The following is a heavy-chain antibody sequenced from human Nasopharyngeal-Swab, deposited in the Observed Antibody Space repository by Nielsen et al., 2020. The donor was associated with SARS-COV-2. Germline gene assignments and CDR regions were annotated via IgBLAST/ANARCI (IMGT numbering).Heavy chain of an antibody. J-gene: IGHJ4*02. Sequence: WIRQPPGKGLEWIGYIYYSGSTNYNPSLKSRVTISVDTSKNQFSLKLGSVTAADTAVYYCARGGSGWSTTFDYWGQGTLVTVSS. D-gene: IGHD6-19*01. CDR2: IYYSGST. CDR3: ARGGSGWSTTFDY. V-gene: IGHV4-59*01.